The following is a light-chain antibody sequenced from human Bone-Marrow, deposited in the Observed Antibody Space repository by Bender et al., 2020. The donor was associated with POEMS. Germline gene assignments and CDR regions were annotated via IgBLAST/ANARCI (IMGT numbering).Light chain of an antibody. J-gene: IGLJ3*02. CDR3: VAWDASLNGWV. CDR2: EVS. Sequence: QSALTQPASVSGSPGQSITISCTGTSSDLGGYNYVSWYQQHPGKAPKLMIFEVSKRPSGVSNRFSGSKSGNTASLTISGLQSDDEAIYFCVAWDASLNGWVFGGGTKLTVL. V-gene: IGLV2-14*01. CDR1: SSDLGGYNY.